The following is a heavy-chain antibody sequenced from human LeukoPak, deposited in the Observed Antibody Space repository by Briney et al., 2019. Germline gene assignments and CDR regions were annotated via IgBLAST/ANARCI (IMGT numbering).Heavy chain of an antibody. CDR1: GGSLSSYY. CDR3: ARGKGYSYGYRGYFDY. J-gene: IGHJ4*02. V-gene: IGHV4-34*01. CDR2: INHSGST. D-gene: IGHD5-18*01. Sequence: SETLSLTCTVSGGSLSSYYWSWIRHPPGKGLEWIGEINHSGSTNYNPSLKSRVTISVDTSKHQFSLKLSSVTAADTAVYYCARGKGYSYGYRGYFDYWGRGTLVTVSS.